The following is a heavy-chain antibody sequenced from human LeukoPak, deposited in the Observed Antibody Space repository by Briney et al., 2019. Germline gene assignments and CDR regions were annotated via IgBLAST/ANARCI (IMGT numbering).Heavy chain of an antibody. CDR3: AKDLGRLQFYFDY. Sequence: GGSLRLSCAASGFTFNDYSKHWVRQAPGKGLEWVSLVSWDGDNTHYADSVKGRFTISRDNSKNSLYLQMNSLRTEDTAFYYCAKDLGRLQFYFDYGGQGTLVTVSS. CDR2: VSWDGDNT. V-gene: IGHV3-43*01. D-gene: IGHD4-11*01. CDR1: GFTFNDYS. J-gene: IGHJ4*02.